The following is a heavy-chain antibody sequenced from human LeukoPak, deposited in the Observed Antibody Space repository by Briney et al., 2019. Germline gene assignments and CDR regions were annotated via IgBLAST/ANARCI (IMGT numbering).Heavy chain of an antibody. Sequence: GGSLRLSCVVSGFTFSSYAMNWVRQAPGKGLEWVSAISGSGGNTFYADSVQGRFTISRDNSKNTLYLQMNSLRAEDTALYYCAKAYASGTYYIDYWGQGTLVTVSS. D-gene: IGHD3-10*01. CDR3: AKAYASGTYYIDY. CDR1: GFTFSSYA. V-gene: IGHV3-23*01. J-gene: IGHJ4*02. CDR2: ISGSGGNT.